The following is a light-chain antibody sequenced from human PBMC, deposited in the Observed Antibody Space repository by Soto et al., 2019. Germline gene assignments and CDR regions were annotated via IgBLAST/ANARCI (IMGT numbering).Light chain of an antibody. CDR3: SSYASSGAVV. V-gene: IGLV2-14*01. CDR1: SSDVGAYNY. J-gene: IGLJ3*02. CDR2: EVN. Sequence: QSALTQPASVSGSPGQPITISCTGTSSDVGAYNYVSWYQLHPGKAPKLMIYEVNNRPSGVSHRFSGSKSGNTASLTFSGLQPEDEADYYSSSYASSGAVVFGGGTKLTVL.